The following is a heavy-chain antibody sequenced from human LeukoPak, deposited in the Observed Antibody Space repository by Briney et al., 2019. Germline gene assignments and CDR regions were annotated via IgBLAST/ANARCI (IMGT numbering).Heavy chain of an antibody. Sequence: SETLSLTCAVYGGSFSGYYWSWIRQPPGKGLEWIGEINHSGSTNYNPSLKSRVTISVDTSKKQFSLKLSSVTAADTAVYYCATYYFDSSGPKKNYWGQGTLVTVSS. CDR2: INHSGST. CDR3: ATYYFDSSGPKKNY. V-gene: IGHV4-34*01. CDR1: GGSFSGYY. J-gene: IGHJ4*02. D-gene: IGHD3-22*01.